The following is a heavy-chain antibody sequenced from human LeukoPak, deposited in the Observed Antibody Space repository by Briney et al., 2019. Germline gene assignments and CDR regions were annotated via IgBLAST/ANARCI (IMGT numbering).Heavy chain of an antibody. CDR3: ARVLSEWDPHY. D-gene: IGHD1-26*01. Sequence: PGRSLRLSCAASGFTFSSYAMHWVRQAPGKGLEWVAVISYDGSNKYYADSVKGRFTISRDNSKNTLYLQMNSLRAEDTAVYYCARVLSEWDPHYWGQGTLVTVSS. CDR1: GFTFSSYA. V-gene: IGHV3-30-3*01. J-gene: IGHJ4*02. CDR2: ISYDGSNK.